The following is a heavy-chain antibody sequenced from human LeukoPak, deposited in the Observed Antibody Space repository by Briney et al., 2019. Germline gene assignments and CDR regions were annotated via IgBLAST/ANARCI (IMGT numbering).Heavy chain of an antibody. CDR3: ARDVGARLPGY. J-gene: IGHJ1*01. CDR2: MYHSGNT. D-gene: IGHD6-6*01. Sequence: SETLSLTCTVSGGSISSYYWSWIRQPAGKGLEWIGEMYHSGNTNYNPSLKSRVTMSVDKSKNQFSLKLTSVTAADTAVYYCARDVGARLPGYWGQGTLVTVSS. CDR1: GGSISSYY. V-gene: IGHV4-4*07.